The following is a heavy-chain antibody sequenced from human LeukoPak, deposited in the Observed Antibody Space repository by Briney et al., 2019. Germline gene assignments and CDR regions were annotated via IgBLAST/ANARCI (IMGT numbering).Heavy chain of an antibody. D-gene: IGHD2-2*02. V-gene: IGHV3-9*01. CDR1: GFTFDDYA. J-gene: IGHJ4*02. CDR3: ARCTSTSCYNFDY. Sequence: GGSLRLSCAASGFTFDDYAMHWVRQAPGKGLEWVSGISWNSGSIGYADSVKGRFTISRDNAKNSLYLQMNSLRAEDTAVYYCARCTSTSCYNFDYWGQGSLVTVSS. CDR2: ISWNSGSI.